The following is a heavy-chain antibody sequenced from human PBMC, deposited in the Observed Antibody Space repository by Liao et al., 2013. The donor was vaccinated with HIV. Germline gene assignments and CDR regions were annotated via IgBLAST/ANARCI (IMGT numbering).Heavy chain of an antibody. D-gene: IGHD3-10*01. CDR2: MYVSGSA. J-gene: IGHJ4*02. V-gene: IGHV4-39*02. Sequence: QLQLQESGPGLVKPSETLSLTCTVSGGSITGSNYYWGWIRQSPGRELQWLGNMYVSGSAYYNPSLKSRVTISLDSSKNYFSLKLSSVTAADTAVYYCARNYYGSGWFPFDYWGQGILVTVSS. CDR1: GGSITGSNYY. CDR3: ARNYYGSGWFPFDY.